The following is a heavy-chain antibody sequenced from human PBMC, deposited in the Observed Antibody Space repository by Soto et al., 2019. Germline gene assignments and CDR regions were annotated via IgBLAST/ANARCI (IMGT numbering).Heavy chain of an antibody. Sequence: GGSLRLSCAASGFTFSSYSMNWVRQAPGKGLEWVSYISSSSSTIYYADSVKGQFTISRDNAKNSLYLQMNSLRAEDTAVYYCATPSGMFGVSYAFDIWGQGTMVTVSS. D-gene: IGHD3-10*02. V-gene: IGHV3-48*01. CDR2: ISSSSSTI. J-gene: IGHJ3*02. CDR3: ATPSGMFGVSYAFDI. CDR1: GFTFSSYS.